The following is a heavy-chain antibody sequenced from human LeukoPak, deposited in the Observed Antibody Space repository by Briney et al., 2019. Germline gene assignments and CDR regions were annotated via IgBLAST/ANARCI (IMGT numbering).Heavy chain of an antibody. CDR1: GGSISSYF. CDR3: ASGQLRIDY. D-gene: IGHD4-17*01. Sequence: SETLSLTCTVSGGSISSYFWSWIRQPPGKGLEWIGYIYYSGSTNYNPSLKSRVTISVDTSKYQFSLQLSSVTAADTAVYYCASGQLRIDYWGQGTLVTVSS. J-gene: IGHJ4*02. CDR2: IYYSGST. V-gene: IGHV4-59*12.